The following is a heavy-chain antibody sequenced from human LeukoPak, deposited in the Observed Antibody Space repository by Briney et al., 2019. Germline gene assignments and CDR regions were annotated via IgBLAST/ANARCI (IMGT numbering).Heavy chain of an antibody. CDR2: INPNSGGS. CDR1: GYTFTGYY. D-gene: IGHD3-10*01. V-gene: IGHV1-2*02. Sequence: GASVKVSCKASGYTFTGYYMHWVRQAPGQGLEWMGWINPNSGGSNYAQKFQGRVTMTRDTSISTAYMELSRLRSDDTAVYYCARDSMVRGLTGNFDYWGQGTLVTVSS. CDR3: ARDSMVRGLTGNFDY. J-gene: IGHJ4*02.